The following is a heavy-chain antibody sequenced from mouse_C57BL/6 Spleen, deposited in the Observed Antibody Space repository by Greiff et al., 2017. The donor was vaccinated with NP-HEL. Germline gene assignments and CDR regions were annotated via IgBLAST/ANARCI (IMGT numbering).Heavy chain of an antibody. CDR1: GFTFSSYA. J-gene: IGHJ1*03. CDR2: ISDGGSYT. CDR3: ARVTYYGTWYFDV. V-gene: IGHV5-4*01. Sequence: EVHLVESGGGLVKPGGSLKLSCAASGFTFSSYAMSWVRQTPEKRLEWVATISDGGSYTYYPDNVKGRFTISRDNAKNNLYLQMSHLKSEDTAMYYCARVTYYGTWYFDVWGTGTTVTVSS. D-gene: IGHD1-1*01.